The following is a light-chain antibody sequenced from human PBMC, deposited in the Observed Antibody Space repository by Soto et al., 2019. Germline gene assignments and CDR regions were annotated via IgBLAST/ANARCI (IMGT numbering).Light chain of an antibody. CDR3: CSYGGSRAV. J-gene: IGLJ7*01. V-gene: IGLV2-23*02. CDR2: GVS. CDR1: SSDVGSHNL. Sequence: QSVLTQPASVSGSPGQSITISCTGTSSDVGSHNLVSWYQQHPGQAPKLMIYGVSKRPLGVSTRFSASKSGNTASLTISGLQAEDEADYYCCSYGGSRAVFGGGTQLTVL.